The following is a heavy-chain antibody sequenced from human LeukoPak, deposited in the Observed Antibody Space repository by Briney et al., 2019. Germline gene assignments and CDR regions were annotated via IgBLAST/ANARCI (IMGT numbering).Heavy chain of an antibody. J-gene: IGHJ3*02. V-gene: IGHV3-53*01. CDR1: GFTVSSNY. CDR3: ARDQDYDILTGYYHYAFDI. CDR2: IYSGGST. D-gene: IGHD3-9*01. Sequence: GGSLRLSCAASGFTVSSNYMSWVRQAPGKGLEWVSVIYSGGSTYYADSVKGRFTISRDNSKNTLYLQMNSLRAEDTAVYYCARDQDYDILTGYYHYAFDIWGQGTMVTVSS.